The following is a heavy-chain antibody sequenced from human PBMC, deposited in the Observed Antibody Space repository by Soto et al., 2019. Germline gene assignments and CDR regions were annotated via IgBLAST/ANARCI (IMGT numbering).Heavy chain of an antibody. CDR1: GFSLSTSGMC. CDR2: IDWDDDK. Sequence: SGPTLVNPTQTLTLTCTFSGFSLSTSGMCVSWIRQPPGKALEWLALIDWDDDKYYSTSLKTRLTISKDTSKNQVVLTMTNMDPVDTATYYCARTERGYSYGFRHYYYYGMDVWGQGTTVTVSS. J-gene: IGHJ6*02. CDR3: ARTERGYSYGFRHYYYYGMDV. V-gene: IGHV2-70*01. D-gene: IGHD5-18*01.